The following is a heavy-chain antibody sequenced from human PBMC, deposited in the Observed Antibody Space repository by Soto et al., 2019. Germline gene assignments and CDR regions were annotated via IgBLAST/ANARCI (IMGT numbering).Heavy chain of an antibody. CDR1: GFTFSSYA. D-gene: IGHD2-15*01. J-gene: IGHJ4*02. V-gene: IGHV3-64*01. CDR3: ARGGGGKGGKADY. Sequence: EVQLVESGGGLVQPGGSLRLSCAASGFTFSSYAMHWVRQAPGKGLEYVSAISSNGGSTYYANSVKGRFTISRDNSKNTMYLQMGSLRAEDMAVYYWARGGGGKGGKADYWGQGTLVTVSS. CDR2: ISSNGGST.